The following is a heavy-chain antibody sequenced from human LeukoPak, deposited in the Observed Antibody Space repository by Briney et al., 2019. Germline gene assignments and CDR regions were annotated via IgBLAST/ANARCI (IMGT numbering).Heavy chain of an antibody. CDR1: GYTFTNYY. V-gene: IGHV1-46*01. CDR3: ARLEEHYYYMDV. D-gene: IGHD3-3*01. CDR2: INPGGDNA. J-gene: IGHJ6*03. Sequence: ASVKVSCKASGYTFTNYYIHWVRQAPGQGLEWMGLINPGGDNADYAQNFQGRVTMTRDTSTSTAYMELRSLRSDDTAVYYCARLEEHYYYMDVWGKGTTVTVSS.